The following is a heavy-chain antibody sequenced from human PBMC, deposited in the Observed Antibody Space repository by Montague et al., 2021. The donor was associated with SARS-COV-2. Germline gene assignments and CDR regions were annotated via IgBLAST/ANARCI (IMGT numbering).Heavy chain of an antibody. V-gene: IGHV3-30*04. Sequence: SLRLSCAASGFIFSNFAFHWVRQAPGKGLEWVAIITYDGIDKFYADSVKGRFTISRDNAKNALYLQMNSPRADDTAVYYCWRSSGPWGQGTLVTVSS. J-gene: IGHJ5*02. CDR1: GFIFSNFA. D-gene: IGHD3-22*01. CDR2: ITYDGIDK. CDR3: WRSSGP.